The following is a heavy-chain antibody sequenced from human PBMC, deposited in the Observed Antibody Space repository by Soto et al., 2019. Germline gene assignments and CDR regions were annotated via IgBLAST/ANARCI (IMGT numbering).Heavy chain of an antibody. J-gene: IGHJ1*01. Sequence: QLQLQESGPGLVKPSETLSLTCSVSGGSISISSYYWGWVRQPPGKGLEWIASMYYSGGTYYNPSLKSRSTISVDKSKNQFSLKLTSATAADTAVYYCARRDRFLEYFNHWGQGTLVTVSS. D-gene: IGHD3-3*01. CDR2: MYYSGGT. CDR3: ARRDRFLEYFNH. V-gene: IGHV4-39*01. CDR1: GGSISISSYY.